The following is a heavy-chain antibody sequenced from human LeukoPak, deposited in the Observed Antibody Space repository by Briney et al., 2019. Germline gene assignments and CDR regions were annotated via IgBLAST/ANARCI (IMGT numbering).Heavy chain of an antibody. V-gene: IGHV3-23*01. D-gene: IGHD2-2*01. Sequence: GGSLRLSCAASGFTFSSYAMSWVRQAPGKGLEWVSAISGSGGSTYYADSVKGRFTISRDNSKNTLYLQMNSLRAEDTAVYYCASDEGVVPAAIRGGNWFDPWGQGTLVTVSS. CDR1: GFTFSSYA. CDR2: ISGSGGST. J-gene: IGHJ5*02. CDR3: ASDEGVVPAAIRGGNWFDP.